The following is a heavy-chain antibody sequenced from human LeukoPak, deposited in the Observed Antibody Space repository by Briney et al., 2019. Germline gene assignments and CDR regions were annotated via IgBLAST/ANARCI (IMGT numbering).Heavy chain of an antibody. CDR2: IYYTGST. CDR1: GGSISPYY. D-gene: IGHD6-19*01. V-gene: IGHV4-59*08. J-gene: IGHJ4*02. Sequence: SEALSLTCIVSGGSISPYYWSWIRQPPGKGLEWIGYIYYTGSTYYNPSLKGRVTISVDTSKNQFSLKLTSVTAADAAVYYCARLGYNGGWYQYYFEYWGLGTLVTVSS. CDR3: ARLGYNGGWYQYYFEY.